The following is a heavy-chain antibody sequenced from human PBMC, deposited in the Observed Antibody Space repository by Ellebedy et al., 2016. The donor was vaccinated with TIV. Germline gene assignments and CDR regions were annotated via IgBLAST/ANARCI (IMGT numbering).Heavy chain of an antibody. V-gene: IGHV4-59*12. D-gene: IGHD3-22*01. Sequence: MPSETLSLTCAVYGGFLSGYYWNWFRQPPGKGLEWIGYISDTGSTNYNPSLKSRVTISVDMSKTQFSLKLTSVTAADTAVYYCARDRYYDSSGSPPAYWGQGTLVTVSS. CDR1: GGFLSGYY. J-gene: IGHJ4*02. CDR3: ARDRYYDSSGSPPAY. CDR2: ISDTGST.